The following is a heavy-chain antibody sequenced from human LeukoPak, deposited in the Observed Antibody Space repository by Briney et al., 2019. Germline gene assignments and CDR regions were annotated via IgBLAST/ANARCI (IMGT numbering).Heavy chain of an antibody. CDR1: GYTFTSYD. CDR3: ARGRSSNYESDYYYGMDV. D-gene: IGHD4-11*01. V-gene: IGHV1-8*01. Sequence: ASVKVSCKASGYTFTSYDINWVRQATGQGLEWMGWMNPNSGNTGYAQKFQGRVTMTRNTSISTAYMELSSLRSEDTAVYYCARGRSSNYESDYYYGMDVWGQGTTVTVSS. CDR2: MNPNSGNT. J-gene: IGHJ6*02.